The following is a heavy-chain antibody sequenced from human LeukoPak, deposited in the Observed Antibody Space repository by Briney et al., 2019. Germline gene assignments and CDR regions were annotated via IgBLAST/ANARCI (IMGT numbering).Heavy chain of an antibody. CDR3: TTEYYFASGSFF. J-gene: IGHJ4*02. CDR2: IKSKTDGGTT. Sequence: GGSLRLSCAASGFTFSTYAMSWVRQASGKGLEWVGHIKSKTDGGTTDYAAPVKGRFTISRDDSKNTLSLQMNSLKTEDTAVYYCTTEYYFASGSFFWGQGTLVSVSS. D-gene: IGHD3-10*01. V-gene: IGHV3-15*01. CDR1: GFTFSTYA.